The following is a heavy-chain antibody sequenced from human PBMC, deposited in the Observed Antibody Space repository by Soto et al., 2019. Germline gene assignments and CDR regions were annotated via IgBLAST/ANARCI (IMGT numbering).Heavy chain of an antibody. CDR1: GNTFTYRY. CDR3: ASGGAGSGPFTWELPDH. CDR2: ITPFNGDV. J-gene: IGHJ4*02. Sequence: QMQLVQSGAEVKKTGSTVTVSCKALGNTFTYRYLHWVRQAPGQALEWMGWITPFNGDVHYAHKSQERVTITRDRSINTAYKRMSSLRSEDTAMYYCASGGAGSGPFTWELPDHWGQGTLVTVSS. D-gene: IGHD1-26*01. V-gene: IGHV1-45*02.